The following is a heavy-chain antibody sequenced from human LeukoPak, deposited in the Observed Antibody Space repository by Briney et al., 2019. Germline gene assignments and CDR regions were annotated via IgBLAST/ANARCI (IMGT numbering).Heavy chain of an antibody. CDR1: GGSISSYY. J-gene: IGHJ4*02. Sequence: SETLSLTCTVSGGSISSYYWSWIRQPAGKGLEWIGRIYTSGSTNYNPSLKSRVTMSVDTSKNQFSLKLSSVTAADTAVYCCARVGYSSSWYQGFDYWGQGTLVTVSS. D-gene: IGHD6-13*01. V-gene: IGHV4-4*07. CDR2: IYTSGST. CDR3: ARVGYSSSWYQGFDY.